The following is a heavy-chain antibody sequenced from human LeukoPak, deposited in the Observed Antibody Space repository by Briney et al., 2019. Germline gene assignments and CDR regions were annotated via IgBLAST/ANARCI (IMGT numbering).Heavy chain of an antibody. Sequence: GSVKVSCKASGYTFTGYYKHWVGQAPGQGLEWMGRINSYSGGTNYAQKFQGRVTMTRDTSISTAYMELSKLRSDDTAVYYCASGGLYYYDSSGYSLDPWGQGTLVTVSS. V-gene: IGHV1-2*06. CDR1: GYTFTGYY. D-gene: IGHD3-22*01. CDR2: INSYSGGT. CDR3: ASGGLYYYDSSGYSLDP. J-gene: IGHJ5*02.